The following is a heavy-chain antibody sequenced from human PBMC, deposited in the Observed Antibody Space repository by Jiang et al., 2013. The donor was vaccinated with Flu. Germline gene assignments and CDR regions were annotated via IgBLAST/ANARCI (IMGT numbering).Heavy chain of an antibody. Sequence: MHWVRQAPGQGLEWMGRINPNSGGTNYAQKFQGRVTMTRDTSISTAYMELSSLRSDDTALYYCARVQASGSYPIDYWGQGTLVTVSS. D-gene: IGHD1-26*01. J-gene: IGHJ4*02. CDR2: INPNSGGT. V-gene: IGHV1-2*06. CDR3: ARVQASGSYPIDY.